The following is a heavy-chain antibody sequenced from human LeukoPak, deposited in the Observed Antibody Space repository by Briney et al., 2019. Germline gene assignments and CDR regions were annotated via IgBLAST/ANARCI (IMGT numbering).Heavy chain of an antibody. Sequence: GGSLRLSCAASGFTFSSYAMHWVRQAPGKGLEWVAVISYDGSNKYYADSVKGRFTISRDNSKNTLYLQMNSLRAEDTAVYYCAGLVVRGLSFDYWGQGTLVTVSS. D-gene: IGHD3-10*01. CDR3: AGLVVRGLSFDY. V-gene: IGHV3-30-3*01. CDR1: GFTFSSYA. J-gene: IGHJ4*02. CDR2: ISYDGSNK.